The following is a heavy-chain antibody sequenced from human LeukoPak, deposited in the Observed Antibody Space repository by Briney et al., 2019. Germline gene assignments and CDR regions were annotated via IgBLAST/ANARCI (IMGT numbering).Heavy chain of an antibody. V-gene: IGHV6-1*01. Sequence: SQTLSLTCAISGDSVSSNSAAWNWIRQSPSRGLEWLGRTYYRSKWYNDYAVSVKSRITINPDTSKNQFSLQLNSVTPEDTAVYYCARVPTLGGSIYYYYGMDVWGQGTTVTVSS. J-gene: IGHJ6*02. D-gene: IGHD1-26*01. CDR2: TYYRSKWYN. CDR1: GDSVSSNSAA. CDR3: ARVPTLGGSIYYYYGMDV.